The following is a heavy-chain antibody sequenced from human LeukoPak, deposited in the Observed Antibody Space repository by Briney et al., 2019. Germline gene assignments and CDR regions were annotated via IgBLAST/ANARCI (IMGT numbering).Heavy chain of an antibody. CDR3: ARGLGYDILTGYRGGYYYYYYMDV. V-gene: IGHV1-69*13. CDR2: IIPIFGTA. J-gene: IGHJ6*03. D-gene: IGHD3-9*01. CDR1: GYTFTSYG. Sequence: ASVKVSCKASGYTFTSYGISWVRQAPGQGLEWMGWIIPIFGTANYAQKFQGRVTITADESTSTAYMELSSLRSEDTAVYYCARGLGYDILTGYRGGYYYYYYMDVWGKGTTVTISS.